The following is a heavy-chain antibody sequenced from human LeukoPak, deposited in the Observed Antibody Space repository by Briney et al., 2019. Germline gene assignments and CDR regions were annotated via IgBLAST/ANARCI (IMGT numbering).Heavy chain of an antibody. Sequence: GGSLRLSCAASGFTFSSYWMHWVRQAPGKGLEWVSAISGSGGSTYYADSVKGRFTISRDNSKNTLYLQMNSLRAEDTAVYYCAKHYSSSSAGYFDYWGQGTLVTVSS. V-gene: IGHV3-23*01. D-gene: IGHD6-6*01. J-gene: IGHJ4*02. CDR1: GFTFSSYW. CDR3: AKHYSSSSAGYFDY. CDR2: ISGSGGST.